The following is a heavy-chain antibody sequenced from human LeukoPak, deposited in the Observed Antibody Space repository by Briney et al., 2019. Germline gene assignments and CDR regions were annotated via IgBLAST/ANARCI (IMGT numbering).Heavy chain of an antibody. CDR3: ARDLDSSGWYWFDP. Sequence: PSQTLSLTCTVSGGSISSGSYYWSWIRQPAGKGLEWIGRIYTSGNTNYNPSLKSRVTISVDTSKNQFSLKLSSVTAADTAVYYCARDLDSSGWYWFDPWGQGTLVTVSS. V-gene: IGHV4-61*02. CDR1: GGSISSGSYY. J-gene: IGHJ5*02. CDR2: IYTSGNT. D-gene: IGHD6-19*01.